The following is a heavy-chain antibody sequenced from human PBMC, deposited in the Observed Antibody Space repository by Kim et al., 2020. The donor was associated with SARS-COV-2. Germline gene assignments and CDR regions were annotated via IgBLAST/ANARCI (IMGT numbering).Heavy chain of an antibody. V-gene: IGHV3-15*01. J-gene: IGHJ6*01. CDR3: TTDRTATMPYYDYY. Sequence: GGSLRLSCAASGFTFNNDWMNWVRQAPGKGLEWLARIKNKGGSENTGYSAPGRVRFTIESDISKNKLHLQMNSLKTKDTSDCSRTTDRTATMPYYDYY. CDR2: IKNKGGSENT. D-gene: IGHD5-12*01. CDR1: GFTFNNDW.